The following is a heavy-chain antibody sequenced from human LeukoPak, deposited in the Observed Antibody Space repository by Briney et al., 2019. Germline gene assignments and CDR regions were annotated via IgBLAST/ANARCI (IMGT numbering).Heavy chain of an antibody. D-gene: IGHD2-15*01. Sequence: GGSLRLSCAVSGFTLTNHGVSWVRQAPGKGLEWVSIITGTGGRYYGDSVKGRFILSRDNSKNTVYMQMSSLRAEDTATYYCAKDYCRDGNCPFPFLDSWGQGALVTVSS. CDR1: GFTLTNHG. V-gene: IGHV3-23*01. CDR2: ITGTGGR. J-gene: IGHJ4*02. CDR3: AKDYCRDGNCPFPFLDS.